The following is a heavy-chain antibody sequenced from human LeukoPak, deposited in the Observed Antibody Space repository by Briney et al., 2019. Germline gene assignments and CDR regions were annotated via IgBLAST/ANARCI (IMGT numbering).Heavy chain of an antibody. Sequence: PGGSLRLSCAASGFTVRNNYMSWVRQAPGKGLEWVSRIYSGGSTYYADSVKGRFTISRDNSNNTVYLQMNSVRAEDTAVYYCARDRSITNFGVVRRNKVGTLDVWGKGTTVTVSS. V-gene: IGHV3-66*01. J-gene: IGHJ6*04. CDR1: GFTVRNNY. CDR3: ARDRSITNFGVVRRNKVGTLDV. CDR2: IYSGGST. D-gene: IGHD3-3*01.